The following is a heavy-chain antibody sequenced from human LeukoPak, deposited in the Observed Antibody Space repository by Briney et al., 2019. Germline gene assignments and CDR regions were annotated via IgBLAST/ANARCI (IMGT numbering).Heavy chain of an antibody. Sequence: PKASVKVSCKASGGTFSSYAISWVRQAPGQGLEWMGGIIPIFGTANYAQKFQGRVTITADKSTSTAYMELSSLRSEDTAVYYCAGNGYSGYGGYLAYWGQGTLVTVFS. CDR2: IIPIFGTA. CDR3: AGNGYSGYGGYLAY. D-gene: IGHD5-12*01. V-gene: IGHV1-69*06. CDR1: GGTFSSYA. J-gene: IGHJ4*02.